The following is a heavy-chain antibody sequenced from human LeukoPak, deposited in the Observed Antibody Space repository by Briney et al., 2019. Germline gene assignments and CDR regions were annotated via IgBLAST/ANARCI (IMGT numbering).Heavy chain of an antibody. V-gene: IGHV5-51*01. CDR2: IYPGDSDT. Sequence: GESLKISCKGSGYSFTSYWIAWVRQMPGKGLEWMGIIYPGDSDTRYSPSFQGQVTISVDKSFSTAYLQWSSLKASDTAMYYRARVAGSHELDAFDIWGQGTMVTVSS. J-gene: IGHJ3*02. CDR3: ARVAGSHELDAFDI. CDR1: GYSFTSYW. D-gene: IGHD1-26*01.